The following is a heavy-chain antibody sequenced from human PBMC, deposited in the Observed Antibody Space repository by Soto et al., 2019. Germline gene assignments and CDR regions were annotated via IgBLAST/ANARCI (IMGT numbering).Heavy chain of an antibody. CDR3: ARDRTLVTATRAVDY. CDR1: GYTFNNFG. J-gene: IGHJ4*02. Sequence: QIKLVQSGSEVKKPGASVTVSCKTSGYTFNNFGISWVRQAPGQGLEWMGWISAFNSNTKYAQKFQGRVTMTTDTGTSTAYMEVRSLRSDDTAVYYCARDRTLVTATRAVDYWGQGTPVTVSS. D-gene: IGHD2-21*02. CDR2: ISAFNSNT. V-gene: IGHV1-18*01.